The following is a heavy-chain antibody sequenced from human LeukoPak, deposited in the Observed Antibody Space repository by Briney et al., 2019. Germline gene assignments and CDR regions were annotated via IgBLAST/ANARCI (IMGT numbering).Heavy chain of an antibody. V-gene: IGHV1-58*02. CDR1: GFTFTSSA. CDR3: AALWFGEITLAY. J-gene: IGHJ4*02. D-gene: IGHD3-10*01. CDR2: IVVGSGNT. Sequence: SVKVSCKASGFTFTSSAMQWVRQARGQRLEWIGWIVVGSGNTNYAQKFQERVTITRDMSTSTAYMELSSLRSEDTAVYYCAALWFGEITLAYWGQGTLVTVSS.